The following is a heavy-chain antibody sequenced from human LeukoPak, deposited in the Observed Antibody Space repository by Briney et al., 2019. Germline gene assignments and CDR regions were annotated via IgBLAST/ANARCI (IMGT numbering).Heavy chain of an antibody. CDR1: GFTFSRYS. D-gene: IGHD3-3*01. J-gene: IGHJ5*02. CDR3: AKGGAIFGVVIHWFDP. CDR2: ISGSGGRT. Sequence: GGSLRLSCAASGFTFSRYSMNWVRQAPGKGLEWVSGISGSGGRTDYADSVKGRFTISRDNSKNTLYLQMNSLRVEDTAVYYCAKGGAIFGVVIHWFDPWGQGTLVTVSS. V-gene: IGHV3-23*01.